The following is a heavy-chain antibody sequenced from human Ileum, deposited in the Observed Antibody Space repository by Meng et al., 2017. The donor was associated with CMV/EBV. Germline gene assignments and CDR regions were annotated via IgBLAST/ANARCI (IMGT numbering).Heavy chain of an antibody. D-gene: IGHD3-3*01. Sequence: GGSLRLSCAASEFTFNTYGMSWVRQAPGKGLEGVSAISATGGHTYYADSVKGRFTLSRDNSKNILYLQMNNLRAEDTAIYYCARALGFGVVLPNYDAFDIWGQGTMVT. CDR3: ARALGFGVVLPNYDAFDI. CDR2: ISATGGHT. V-gene: IGHV3-23*01. CDR1: EFTFNTYG. J-gene: IGHJ3*02.